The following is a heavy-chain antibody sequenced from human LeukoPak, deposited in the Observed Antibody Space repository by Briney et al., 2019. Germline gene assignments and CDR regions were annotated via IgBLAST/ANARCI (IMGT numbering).Heavy chain of an antibody. CDR3: AKDSKSGWYYFDY. V-gene: IGHV3-30*18. J-gene: IGHJ4*02. Sequence: PGRSLRLSCAASGVTFSSYGMHWVRQAPGKGLEWVAVISYDGSNKYYADSVKGRFTISRDNSKNTLYLQMNSLRAEDTAVYYCAKDSKSGWYYFDYWGQGTLVTVSS. CDR2: ISYDGSNK. CDR1: GVTFSSYG. D-gene: IGHD6-19*01.